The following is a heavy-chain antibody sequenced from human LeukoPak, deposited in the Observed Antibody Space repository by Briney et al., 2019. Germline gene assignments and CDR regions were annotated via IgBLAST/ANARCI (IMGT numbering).Heavy chain of an antibody. D-gene: IGHD2/OR15-2a*01. CDR3: VGNGYYALDY. CDR2: IYHSGGT. J-gene: IGHJ4*02. Sequence: SETLSLTCAVSGDPINSIDWWSWVRQSPARGLEWIEEIYHSGGTNYNLSLKSRVTISVDKSKNHLSLKLTSVTAADTAVYFCVGNGYYALDYWGQGALVTVAS. V-gene: IGHV4-4*02. CDR1: GDPINSIDW.